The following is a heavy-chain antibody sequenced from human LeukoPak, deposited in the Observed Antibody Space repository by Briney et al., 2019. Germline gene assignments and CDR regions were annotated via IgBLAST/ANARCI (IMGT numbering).Heavy chain of an antibody. Sequence: ASVKVSCKASGYSFTSNYIHWVRQAPGQGLEWMGMIYPRDGSTSYAQKFQGRVTITRDTSASTAYMELSSLRSEDTAVYYCARYGSGSYYIADYWGQGTLVTVSS. CDR2: IYPRDGST. V-gene: IGHV1-46*01. J-gene: IGHJ4*02. CDR3: ARYGSGSYYIADY. CDR1: GYSFTSNY. D-gene: IGHD3-10*01.